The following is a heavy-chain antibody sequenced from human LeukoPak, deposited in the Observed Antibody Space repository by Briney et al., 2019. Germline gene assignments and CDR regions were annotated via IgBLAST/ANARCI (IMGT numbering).Heavy chain of an antibody. CDR1: GFTFSSYA. Sequence: GETLRLSCAASGFTFSSYAMSWVRQAPGKVLEWVSAISGSGVSTYYADSVKGRFTISRDNSKNTMYMQMNSLRAEDTTVYYCAKDNLEWELYFDYWGQGTLVTVSS. J-gene: IGHJ4*02. D-gene: IGHD1-26*01. CDR2: ISGSGVST. V-gene: IGHV3-23*01. CDR3: AKDNLEWELYFDY.